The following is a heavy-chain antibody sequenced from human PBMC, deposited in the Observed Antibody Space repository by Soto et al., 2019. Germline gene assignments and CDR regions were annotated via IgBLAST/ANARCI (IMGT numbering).Heavy chain of an antibody. J-gene: IGHJ6*02. CDR2: INAYNGNT. V-gene: IGHV1-18*01. Sequence: QVQLVQSGAEVKNPGASVKVSCKASGYSFTRYGIGWARQAAGQGLKWMGWINAYNGNTNYAQNLQGRLTPTTDASTTRAYMELRSLRSNDTAIFYCAMVDVYVTPSPQDVWGQGTTVTVSS. CDR3: AMVDVYVTPSPQDV. D-gene: IGHD3-16*01. CDR1: GYSFTRYG.